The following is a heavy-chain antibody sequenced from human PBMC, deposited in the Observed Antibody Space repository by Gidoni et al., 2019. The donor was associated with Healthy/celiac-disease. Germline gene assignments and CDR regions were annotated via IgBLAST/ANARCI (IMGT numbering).Heavy chain of an antibody. J-gene: IGHJ5*02. Sequence: EVQLVESGGGLVKPGGSLRLSCAASGFTFSSYSMNWVRQAPGKGLEWVSSISSSSSYIYYADSVKGRFTISRDNAKNSLYLQMNSLRAEDTAVYYCARDGIVGATTYNWFDPWGQGTLVTVSS. V-gene: IGHV3-21*01. CDR1: GFTFSSYS. CDR3: ARDGIVGATTYNWFDP. D-gene: IGHD1-26*01. CDR2: ISSSSSYI.